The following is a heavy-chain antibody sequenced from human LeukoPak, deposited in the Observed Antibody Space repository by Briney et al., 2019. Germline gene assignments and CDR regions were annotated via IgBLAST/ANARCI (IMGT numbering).Heavy chain of an antibody. CDR3: ARPSLVPAAIMN. J-gene: IGHJ4*02. V-gene: IGHV4-59*08. CDR2: IYYSGST. D-gene: IGHD2-2*02. CDR1: GGSISSYY. Sequence: KPSETLSLTCTVSGGSISSYYWSWIRQPPGKGLEWIGYIYYSGSTNYNPSLKSRVTISVDTSKNQFSLKLSSVTAADTAVYYCARPSLVPAAIMNWGQGTLVTVSS.